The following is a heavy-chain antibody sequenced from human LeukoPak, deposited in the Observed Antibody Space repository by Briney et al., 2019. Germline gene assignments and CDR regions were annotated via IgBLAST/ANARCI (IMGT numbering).Heavy chain of an antibody. J-gene: IGHJ4*02. V-gene: IGHV3-23*01. CDR1: GFTFTSYA. D-gene: IGHD3-9*01. CDR3: PKDPPYYYDILTGPADY. CDR2: ISGSGGST. Sequence: GGSLRLSCAASGFTFTSYAMSWVRQAPGKGLEWVSAISGSGGSTYYADSVKGRFTISRDNSKNTLYLQMNSLRAEDTAVYYCPKDPPYYYDILTGPADYWGQGTLVTVSS.